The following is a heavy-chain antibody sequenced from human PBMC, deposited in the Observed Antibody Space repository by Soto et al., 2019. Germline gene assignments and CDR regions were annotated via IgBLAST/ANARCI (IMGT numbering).Heavy chain of an antibody. J-gene: IGHJ4*02. CDR3: AKGRGGSGSLTPRVDF. CDR2: ISGGGDTT. D-gene: IGHD3-10*01. Sequence: EVQLLESGGGLVQPGGSLRLSCAASGFTFNNYAMTWVRQAPGKGLEWVSAISGGGDTTSYADSVKGRFTVSRDGSNNTRYLPMSSLRPEDTALYSCAKGRGGSGSLTPRVDFWGQGSLVTVSS. CDR1: GFTFNNYA. V-gene: IGHV3-23*01.